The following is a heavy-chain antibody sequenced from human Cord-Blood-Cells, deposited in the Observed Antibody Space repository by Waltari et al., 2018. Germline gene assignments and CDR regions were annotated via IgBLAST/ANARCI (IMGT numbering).Heavy chain of an antibody. D-gene: IGHD2-2*01. Sequence: ESGGGLVQPGRSLRLSCAASGFTFDDYAMHWVRQAPGKGLEWVSGISWNSGSIGYADSVKGRFTISRDNAKNSLYLQMNSLRAEDTALYYCAKEALTDCSSTSCYSPFDYWGQGTLVTVSS. CDR2: ISWNSGSI. CDR3: AKEALTDCSSTSCYSPFDY. V-gene: IGHV3-9*01. J-gene: IGHJ4*02. CDR1: GFTFDDYA.